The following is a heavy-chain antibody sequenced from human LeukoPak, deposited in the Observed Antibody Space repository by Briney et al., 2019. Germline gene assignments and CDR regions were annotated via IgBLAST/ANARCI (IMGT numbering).Heavy chain of an antibody. CDR3: ARPSRGVVVPAASRRAFDI. CDR1: GGSISSYY. Sequence: SETLSLTCTVSGGSISSYYWSWIRQPPGKGLEWNGYIYYSGSTNYNPSLKSRVTISVDTSKNQFSLKLSSVTAADTAVYYCARPSRGVVVPAASRRAFDIWGQGTMVTVSS. CDR2: IYYSGST. D-gene: IGHD2-2*01. J-gene: IGHJ3*02. V-gene: IGHV4-59*01.